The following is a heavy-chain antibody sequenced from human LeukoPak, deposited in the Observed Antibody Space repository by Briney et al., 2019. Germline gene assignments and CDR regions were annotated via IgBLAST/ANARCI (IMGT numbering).Heavy chain of an antibody. CDR2: IYYSGST. V-gene: IGHV4-59*01. Sequence: PSETLSLTCTVSGGSISSYYWSWIRQPPGKGLEWIGYIYYSGSTNYNPSLKSRVTISVDTSKNQFSLKLSSVTAADTAVYYCARQGCSSTSCYDTNWFDPWGQGTLVTVSS. D-gene: IGHD2-2*01. J-gene: IGHJ5*02. CDR3: ARQGCSSTSCYDTNWFDP. CDR1: GGSISSYY.